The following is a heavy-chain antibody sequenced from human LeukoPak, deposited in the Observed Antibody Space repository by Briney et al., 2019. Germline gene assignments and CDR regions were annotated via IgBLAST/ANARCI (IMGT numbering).Heavy chain of an antibody. D-gene: IGHD3-16*02. CDR1: GETFTGYY. Sequence: ASVKVSCKASGETFTGYYIHWVRQAPGQGLEWMGWFDPRTTATNYAQKFRGRVIMSKDTSISTVYMDLNRLTSDDTATYYCARGEYSRSLDFWGQGTLVTVSS. V-gene: IGHV1-2*02. J-gene: IGHJ4*02. CDR3: ARGEYSRSLDF. CDR2: FDPRTTAT.